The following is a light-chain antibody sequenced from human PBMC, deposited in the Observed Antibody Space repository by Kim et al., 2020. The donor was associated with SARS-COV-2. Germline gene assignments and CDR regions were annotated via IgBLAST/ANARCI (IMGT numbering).Light chain of an antibody. CDR2: DAS. V-gene: IGKV3-11*01. Sequence: SPGESATLSCRASQSVSSCLSWYQQKPGQAPRLLIYDASNRATGIPARFSGSGSGTDFTLTISSLEPEDFVVYYCQQRNNWPPGYTFGQGTKLEI. CDR3: QQRNNWPPGYT. CDR1: QSVSSC. J-gene: IGKJ2*01.